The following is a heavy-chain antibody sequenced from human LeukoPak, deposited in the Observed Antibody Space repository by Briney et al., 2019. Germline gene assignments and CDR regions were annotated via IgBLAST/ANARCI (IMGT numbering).Heavy chain of an antibody. D-gene: IGHD3-3*01. CDR3: ARGDFWSGYRHAFDI. J-gene: IGHJ3*02. V-gene: IGHV4-61*02. CDR1: GGSISSGSYY. Sequence: PSQTLSLTCTVSGGSISSGSYYWSWIRQPAGKGLEWIGRIYTSGSTNYNPSLKSRVTISVDTSKNQFSLKLSSVTAADTAVNYCARGDFWSGYRHAFDIWGQGTMVTVSS. CDR2: IYTSGST.